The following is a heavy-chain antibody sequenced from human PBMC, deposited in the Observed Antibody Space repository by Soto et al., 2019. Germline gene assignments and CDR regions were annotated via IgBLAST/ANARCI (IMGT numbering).Heavy chain of an antibody. J-gene: IGHJ4*02. D-gene: IGHD5-12*01. CDR3: ARERRQMMATQWLGIVY. CDR1: GYTFTSYG. V-gene: IGHV1-18*01. Sequence: QVQLVQSGAEVKKPGASVKVSCKASGYTFTSYGISWVRQAPGQGLEWMGWISAYNGKTNYAQKLQGRVTMTTDTSTSTAYMELSSLSSDDTAVYYCARERRQMMATQWLGIVYWGQGTLVTVSS. CDR2: ISAYNGKT.